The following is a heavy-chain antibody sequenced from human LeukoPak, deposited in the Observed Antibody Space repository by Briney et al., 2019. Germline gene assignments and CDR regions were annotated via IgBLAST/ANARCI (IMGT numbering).Heavy chain of an antibody. CDR3: ARLRVSGSYIYYFDY. J-gene: IGHJ4*02. D-gene: IGHD1-26*01. Sequence: AETLSLTCTVSNCSISSYHWSWVRQPPGKGLEWIGYILTSGTTNYNTSLKSRLTISVDTSKNQFTLKLSSVTAADTAVYYCARLRVSGSYIYYFDYWGQGTLVTVSS. CDR1: NCSISSYH. CDR2: ILTSGTT. V-gene: IGHV4-4*09.